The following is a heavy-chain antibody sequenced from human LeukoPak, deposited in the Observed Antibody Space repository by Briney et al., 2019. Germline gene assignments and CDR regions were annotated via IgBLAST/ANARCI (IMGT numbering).Heavy chain of an antibody. CDR3: AREDGPTYVGRFVH. J-gene: IGHJ5*02. CDR2: IQTDGNDK. V-gene: IGHV3-33*01. Sequence: QPGRSLRLSCAASGFTFSNYGMNWVRQAPDKGLEWVTFIQTDGNDKYYADSVKGRFTISRDNSKNTVFLQVNNVRAEDTAVYFCAREDGPTYVGRFVHWGQGILVTVSS. CDR1: GFTFSNYG. D-gene: IGHD1-26*01.